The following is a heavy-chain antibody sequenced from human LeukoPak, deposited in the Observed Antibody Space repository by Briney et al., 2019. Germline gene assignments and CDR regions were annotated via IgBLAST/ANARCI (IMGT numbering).Heavy chain of an antibody. D-gene: IGHD6-19*01. CDR3: ARDGVAGTRDFDY. CDR2: IIPILGTA. CDR1: GGTFSSYA. J-gene: IGHJ4*02. V-gene: IGHV1-69*13. Sequence: ASVKVSCKASGGTFSSYAISWVRQAPGQGLEWMGGIIPILGTANYAQKFQGRVTITADESTSTAYMELSSLRSEDTAVYYCARDGVAGTRDFDYWGQGTLVTVSS.